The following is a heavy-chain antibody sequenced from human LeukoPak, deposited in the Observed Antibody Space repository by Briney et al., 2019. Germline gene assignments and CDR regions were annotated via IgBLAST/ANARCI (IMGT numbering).Heavy chain of an antibody. J-gene: IGHJ6*04. D-gene: IGHD3-9*01. CDR2: IRSKANSYAS. CDR1: GFTFSGSA. V-gene: IGHV3-73*01. Sequence: GGSLRLSCAASGFTFSGSAMHWVRQASGKGLELVARIRSKANSYASAYAASGKFRFSSSRDDSKNTAYLQINSLKTEDTAVYYCTRRGKYDILTHHGMDVWGKGTTVTVSS. CDR3: TRRGKYDILTHHGMDV.